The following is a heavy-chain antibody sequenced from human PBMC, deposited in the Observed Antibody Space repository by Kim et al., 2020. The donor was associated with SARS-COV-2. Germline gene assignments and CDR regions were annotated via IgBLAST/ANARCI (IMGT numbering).Heavy chain of an antibody. Sequence: GGSLRLSCAASGFTFSSYAMSWVRQAPGKGLEWVSAISGSGGSTYYADSVKGRFTISRDNSKNTLYLQMNSLRAEDTAVYYCAPLPAADGWSPFDYWGQGALVTVSA. CDR3: APLPAADGWSPFDY. CDR1: GFTFSSYA. V-gene: IGHV3-23*01. J-gene: IGHJ4*02. CDR2: ISGSGGST. D-gene: IGHD2-2*01.